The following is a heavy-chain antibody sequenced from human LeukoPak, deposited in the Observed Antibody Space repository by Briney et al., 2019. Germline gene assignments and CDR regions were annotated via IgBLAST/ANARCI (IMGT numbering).Heavy chain of an antibody. Sequence: PSQTLSLTCTVSGGSISSGSYYWSWIRQPAGKGLEWIGRIYTSGSTNYNPSLKSRVTISVDTSENQFSLKLSSVTAADTAVYYCAREPDYYYYGMDVWGQGTTVTVSS. D-gene: IGHD1-14*01. V-gene: IGHV4-61*02. CDR3: AREPDYYYYGMDV. CDR1: GGSISSGSYY. J-gene: IGHJ6*02. CDR2: IYTSGST.